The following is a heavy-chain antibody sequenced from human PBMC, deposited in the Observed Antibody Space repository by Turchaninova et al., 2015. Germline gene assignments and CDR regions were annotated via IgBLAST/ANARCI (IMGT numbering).Heavy chain of an antibody. Sequence: QVQLQESGPGLVKPSETLSLTCHVSGFSISRGSYRVWLRQPPGKGPELIGCIYHGGSTYYNPSLKSRVTISVDTSKNQFSLKLSSVTAADTAVYYCARRVGYSYAAGRLDYWGQGTLVTVSS. CDR2: IYHGGST. CDR1: GFSISRGSY. D-gene: IGHD5-18*01. V-gene: IGHV4-38-2*01. CDR3: ARRVGYSYAAGRLDY. J-gene: IGHJ4*02.